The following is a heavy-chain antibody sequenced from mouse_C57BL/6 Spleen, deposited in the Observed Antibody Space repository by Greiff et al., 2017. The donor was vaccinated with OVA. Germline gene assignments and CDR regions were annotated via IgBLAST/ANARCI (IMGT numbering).Heavy chain of an antibody. V-gene: IGHV1-64*01. J-gene: IGHJ4*01. CDR2: IHPNSGST. CDR3: ARDYSNHYYAMDY. Sequence: VQLQQPGAELVKPGASVKLSCKASGYTFTSYWMHWVKQRPGQGLEWIGVIHPNSGSTNYNEKFKSKATLTVDKSSSTAYMQLSSLTSEDSAVYYCARDYSNHYYAMDYWGQGTSVTVSS. CDR1: GYTFTSYW. D-gene: IGHD2-5*01.